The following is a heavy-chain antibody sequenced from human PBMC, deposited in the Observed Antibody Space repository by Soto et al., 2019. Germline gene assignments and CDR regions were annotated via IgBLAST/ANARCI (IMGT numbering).Heavy chain of an antibody. Sequence: QVQLQESGPGLVKPSQTLSLTCTVSGGSISSGGYYWSWIRPHPGKGLEWIGYIYYSRSTYYNPSLTSRFTISVHTSKNQFSLKLSSVTAADTAVYYWARGRGGYGDWYFDYWCQVTLVTVAS. CDR1: GGSISSGGYY. CDR3: ARGRGGYGDWYFDY. V-gene: IGHV4-31*03. D-gene: IGHD4-17*01. J-gene: IGHJ4*02. CDR2: IYYSRST.